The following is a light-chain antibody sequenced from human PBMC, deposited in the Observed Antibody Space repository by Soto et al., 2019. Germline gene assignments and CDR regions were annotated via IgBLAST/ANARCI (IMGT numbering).Light chain of an antibody. CDR1: RTDVGSYDL. CDR2: EVT. V-gene: IGLV2-23*02. CDR3: CSYAGTSSFVV. J-gene: IGLJ2*01. Sequence: QSVLTQPASVSGSPGQSITISCTGTRTDVGSYDLVSWYQQLPGKVPKLVIYEVTKRPSGVSNRFSGSKSGNTASLTISGLQAEDEADYYCCSYAGTSSFVVFGGGTKLTVL.